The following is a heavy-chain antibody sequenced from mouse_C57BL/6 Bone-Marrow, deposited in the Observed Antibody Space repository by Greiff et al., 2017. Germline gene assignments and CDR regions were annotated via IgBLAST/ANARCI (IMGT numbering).Heavy chain of an antibody. Sequence: EVQLQQSGPELVKPGASVKISCKASGYTFTDYYMNWVKQSHGKSLEWIGDINPNNGGTSYNQKFKGKATLTVDKSSSTAYMELRSLTSEDSAVYYCASPLAMDYWGQETSVTVSS. CDR1: GYTFTDYY. CDR3: ASPLAMDY. CDR2: INPNNGGT. V-gene: IGHV1-26*01. J-gene: IGHJ4*01.